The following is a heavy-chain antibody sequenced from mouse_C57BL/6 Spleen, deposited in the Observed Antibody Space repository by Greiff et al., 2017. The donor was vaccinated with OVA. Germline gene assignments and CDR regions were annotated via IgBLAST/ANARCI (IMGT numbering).Heavy chain of an antibody. V-gene: IGHV1-26*01. J-gene: IGHJ3*01. CDR3: ARAPYGSSSWFAY. D-gene: IGHD1-1*01. CDR2: INPNNGGT. CDR1: GYTFTDYY. Sequence: VQLKQSGPELVKPGASVKISCKASGYTFTDYYMNWVKQSHGKSLEWIGDINPNNGGTSYNQKFKGKATLTVDKSSSTAYMELRSLTSEDSAVYYCARAPYGSSSWFAYWGQGTLVTVSA.